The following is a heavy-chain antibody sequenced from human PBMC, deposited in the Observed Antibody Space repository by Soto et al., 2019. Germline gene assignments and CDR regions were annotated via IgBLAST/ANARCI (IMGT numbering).Heavy chain of an antibody. D-gene: IGHD6-19*01. CDR1: GFTFSSYW. J-gene: IGHJ3*02. CDR3: ARHSSLAFDI. CDR2: IKEDGSEQ. Sequence: PGGSLILSCAASGFTFSSYWMSWVRQAPGKGLEWVANIKEDGSEQYYVDSVKGRFTISRDNAKKSMYLQMNSLRAEDTAVYYCARHSSLAFDIWGQGTMVTVSS. V-gene: IGHV3-7*03.